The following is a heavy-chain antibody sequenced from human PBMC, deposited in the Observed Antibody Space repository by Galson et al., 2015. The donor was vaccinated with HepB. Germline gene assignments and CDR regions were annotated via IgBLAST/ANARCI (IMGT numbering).Heavy chain of an antibody. Sequence: SQRLSSAASGFTFSRYSMSWVRQAPGKGLEWVSAISGSGGSTYYADSVKGRFTISRDNSKNTLYLQMNSLRAEDTAVYYCAKRGYCTNGVCYEAFDIWGQGTMVTVSS. CDR1: GFTFSRYS. CDR3: AKRGYCTNGVCYEAFDI. D-gene: IGHD2-8*01. J-gene: IGHJ3*02. CDR2: ISGSGGST. V-gene: IGHV3-23*01.